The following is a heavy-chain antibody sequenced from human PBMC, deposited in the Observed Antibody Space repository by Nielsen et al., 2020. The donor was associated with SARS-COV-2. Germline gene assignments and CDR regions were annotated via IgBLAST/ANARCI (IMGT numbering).Heavy chain of an antibody. CDR2: IIPIFGTA. CDR1: GYTFTSYY. J-gene: IGHJ6*02. CDR3: ARSDCWSGLFYGMDV. D-gene: IGHD3-3*01. V-gene: IGHV1-69*06. Sequence: SVQVSCKASGYTFTSYYMHWVRQAPGQGLEWMGGIIPIFGTANYAQKFQGRVTITADKSTSTAYMELSSLRSEDTAVYYCARSDCWSGLFYGMDVWGQGTTVTVSS.